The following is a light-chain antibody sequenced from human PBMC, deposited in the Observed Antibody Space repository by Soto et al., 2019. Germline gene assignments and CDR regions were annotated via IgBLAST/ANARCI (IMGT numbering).Light chain of an antibody. CDR3: QQYNKWPRT. CDR1: QSVSSSN. V-gene: IGKV3-15*01. CDR2: GAS. Sequence: ETVMTHSPVTLSVSPGERATLSCRASQSVSSSNLAWYQQKPGQAPRLLIYGASTRATGIPARFSGSGSGREFTLTISSLQSEDFAVYDCQQYNKWPRTFGQGTKV. J-gene: IGKJ1*01.